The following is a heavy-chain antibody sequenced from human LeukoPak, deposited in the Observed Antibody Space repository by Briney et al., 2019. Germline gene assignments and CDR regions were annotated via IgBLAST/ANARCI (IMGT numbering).Heavy chain of an antibody. D-gene: IGHD3-9*01. CDR3: ARRRFDWLLSRKNNWVDP. CDR2: INHSGST. CDR1: GGSFSGYY. Sequence: SETLSLTCAVYGGSFSGYYWSWIRQPPGKGLEWIGEINHSGSTNYNPSLKSRVTISVDTSKNQFSLKLSSVTAADTAVYYCARRRFDWLLSRKNNWVDPWGQGTLVTVSS. J-gene: IGHJ5*02. V-gene: IGHV4-34*01.